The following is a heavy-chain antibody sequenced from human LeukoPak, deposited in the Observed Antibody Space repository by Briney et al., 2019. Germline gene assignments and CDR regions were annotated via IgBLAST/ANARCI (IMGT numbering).Heavy chain of an antibody. Sequence: GGSLRLSCTASGFTFGDYAMSWVRQAPGKGLEWVGFIRSKAYGGTTEYAASVKGRFTISRDDSKSIAYLQMNSLKTEDTAVYYCTRDHCSGGSYYSEGMDVWGQGTTVTVSS. V-gene: IGHV3-49*04. CDR1: GFTFGDYA. CDR2: IRSKAYGGTT. CDR3: TRDHCSGGSYYSEGMDV. J-gene: IGHJ6*02. D-gene: IGHD2-15*01.